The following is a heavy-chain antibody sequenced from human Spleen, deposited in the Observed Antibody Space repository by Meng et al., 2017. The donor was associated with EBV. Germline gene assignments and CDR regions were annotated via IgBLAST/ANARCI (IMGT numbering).Heavy chain of an antibody. Sequence: QVEVMESGQGLVKAGESLSINGTYSGSCISGNYWSWIRQAPGKGLEWTGYIYYSGSTNYHPYRKSRVEISVDKSKNQFSLKLRSVTAADTAVYYCVRDSNMPENWFDPWGEGTLVTVSS. CDR3: VRDSNMPENWFDP. CDR2: IYYSGST. V-gene: IGHV4-59*12. D-gene: IGHD2-2*01. J-gene: IGHJ5*02. CDR1: GSCISGNY.